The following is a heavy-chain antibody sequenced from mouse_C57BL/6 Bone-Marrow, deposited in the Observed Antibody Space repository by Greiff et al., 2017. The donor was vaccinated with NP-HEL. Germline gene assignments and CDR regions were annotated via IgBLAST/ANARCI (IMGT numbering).Heavy chain of an antibody. CDR3: ARSRIVTTDWYFDV. D-gene: IGHD2-5*01. CDR2: IHPNSGST. CDR1: GYTFTSYW. J-gene: IGHJ1*03. V-gene: IGHV1-64*01. Sequence: QVQLQQPGAELVKPGASVKLSCKASGYTFTSYWMHWVKQRPGQGLEWIGMIHPNSGSTNYNEKFKSKATLTVDKSSSTAYMQLSSLTSEDSAVYFCARSRIVTTDWYFDVWGTGTTVTVSS.